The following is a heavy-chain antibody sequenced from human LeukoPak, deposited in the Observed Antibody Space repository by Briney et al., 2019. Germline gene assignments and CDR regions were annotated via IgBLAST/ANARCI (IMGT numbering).Heavy chain of an antibody. Sequence: GGSLRLSCAASGLTFSSYNMNWVRQAPGKGLEWVSSISRSSTYISYADSVKGRFTISRDNAKNSLYLQMNSLRAEDTAVYFCARRSGVAVAGAFGYWGQGTLVTVSS. D-gene: IGHD6-19*01. V-gene: IGHV3-21*04. J-gene: IGHJ4*02. CDR3: ARRSGVAVAGAFGY. CDR1: GLTFSSYN. CDR2: ISRSSTYI.